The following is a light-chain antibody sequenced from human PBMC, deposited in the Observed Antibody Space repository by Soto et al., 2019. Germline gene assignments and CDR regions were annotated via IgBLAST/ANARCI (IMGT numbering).Light chain of an antibody. CDR1: SSDVGHYDY. V-gene: IGLV2-11*01. Sequence: QSVLTQPRSVSGSPGQSVTISCTGTSSDVGHYDYVSWYQQHPGKAPKLIIYDVNKRPSGVPDRFSGSKSGNTASLSISGLQTEDEAEYYCCSFTVSITRVFGTGTKLTVL. CDR3: CSFTVSITRV. CDR2: DVN. J-gene: IGLJ1*01.